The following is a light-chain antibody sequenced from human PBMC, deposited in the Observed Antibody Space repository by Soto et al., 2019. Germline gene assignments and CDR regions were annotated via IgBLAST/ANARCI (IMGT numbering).Light chain of an antibody. CDR1: SSDVGGYNY. CDR2: DVS. Sequence: QSALTQPRSVSGSPGQSVTISCTGTSSDVGGYNYVSWYQQHPGKAPKLMIYDVSKRPSGVPDRFSGSNSGNTASLTISGLQAEDEADYYCCSYTSSSTLEVFGGGTKLTVL. J-gene: IGLJ3*02. V-gene: IGLV2-11*01. CDR3: CSYTSSSTLEV.